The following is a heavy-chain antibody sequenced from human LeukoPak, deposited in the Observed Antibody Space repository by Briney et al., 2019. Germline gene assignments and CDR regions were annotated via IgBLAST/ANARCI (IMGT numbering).Heavy chain of an antibody. Sequence: PGESLKISCKGSGYSFTSYWIGWVRQMPGKGLEWMGIIYPGDSDTRYSPSFQGQVTISADKSISTAYLQWSSLKASDTAMYYCARLSIGVVVAATLTYVDVSVGAFDIWGQGTMVTVSS. CDR2: IYPGDSDT. CDR1: GYSFTSYW. D-gene: IGHD2-15*01. V-gene: IGHV5-51*01. J-gene: IGHJ3*02. CDR3: ARLSIGVVVAATLTYVDVSVGAFDI.